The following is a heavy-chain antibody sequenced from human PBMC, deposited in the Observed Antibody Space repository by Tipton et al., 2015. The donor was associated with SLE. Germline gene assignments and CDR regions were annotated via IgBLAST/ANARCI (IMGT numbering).Heavy chain of an antibody. V-gene: IGHV3-7*01. J-gene: IGHJ4*02. CDR3: ARRYFDL. CDR1: GSTFSSYW. Sequence: SLRLSCAASGSTFSSYWVHWVRQAPGKGLEWVANIKQDGSEKYYVDSVKGRFTISRDNAKNSLYLQMNSLRAEGTAVYYCARRYFDLWGQGSLVTVSS. CDR2: IKQDGSEK. D-gene: IGHD3-9*01.